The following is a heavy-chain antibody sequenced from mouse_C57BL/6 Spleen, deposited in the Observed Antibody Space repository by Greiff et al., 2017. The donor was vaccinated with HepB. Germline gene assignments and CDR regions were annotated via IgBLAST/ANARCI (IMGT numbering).Heavy chain of an antibody. J-gene: IGHJ3*01. D-gene: IGHD1-1*01. Sequence: QVQLKESGAELVRPGASVTLPCKASGYTFTDYEMHWVKQTPVHGLEWIGAIDPETGGTAYNQKFKGKAILTADKSSSTAYMELRSLTSEDSAVYYCTRYLITTVVAPGFAYWGQGTLVTVSA. CDR3: TRYLITTVVAPGFAY. V-gene: IGHV1-15*01. CDR1: GYTFTDYE. CDR2: IDPETGGT.